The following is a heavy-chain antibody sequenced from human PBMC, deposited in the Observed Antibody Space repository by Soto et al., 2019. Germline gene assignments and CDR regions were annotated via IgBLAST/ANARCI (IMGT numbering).Heavy chain of an antibody. CDR1: GCSINSQY. Sequence: SAHLSLTCTVYGCSINSQYCSWIRQPSGKGLEWIGRIYTTGSSNYNPSLKSRVTMSVDTSKNQFSLKLSSVTAADTAVYYCARIQLERRNYFYGMDVWGQGTTVTVSS. CDR3: ARIQLERRNYFYGMDV. V-gene: IGHV4-4*07. D-gene: IGHD1-1*01. J-gene: IGHJ6*02. CDR2: IYTTGSS.